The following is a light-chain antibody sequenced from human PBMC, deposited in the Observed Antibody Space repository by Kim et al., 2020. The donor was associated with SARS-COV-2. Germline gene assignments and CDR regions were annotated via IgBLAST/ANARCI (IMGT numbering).Light chain of an antibody. V-gene: IGKV3-15*01. CDR1: QRVSSN. J-gene: IGKJ1*01. CDR3: QQYDSWPRT. CDR2: GAS. Sequence: VSPGERATLSCRASQRVSSNLVWYQQRPGQAPRLLIYGASTRATGIPARFSGSGAGTEFTLTISSLQSEDFVVYYCQQYDSWPRTFGQGTKVDIK.